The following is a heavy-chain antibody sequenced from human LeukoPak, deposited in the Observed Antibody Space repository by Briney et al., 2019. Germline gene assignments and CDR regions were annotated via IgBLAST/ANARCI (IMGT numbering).Heavy chain of an antibody. CDR2: ISSSSSYT. CDR3: ARDRRSVYYDILTAKDAFDI. D-gene: IGHD3-9*01. CDR1: GFTFSDYC. V-gene: IGHV3-11*06. J-gene: IGHJ3*02. Sequence: PGGSLRLSCAASGFTFSDYCMSWIRQAPGKGLEWVSYISSSSSYTNYADSVKGRFTISRDNAKNSLYLQMNSLRAEDTAVYYCARDRRSVYYDILTAKDAFDIWGQGTMVTVSS.